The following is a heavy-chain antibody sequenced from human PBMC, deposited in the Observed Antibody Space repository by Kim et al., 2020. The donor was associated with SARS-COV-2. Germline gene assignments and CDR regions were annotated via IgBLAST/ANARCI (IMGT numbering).Heavy chain of an antibody. CDR1: GFTFSSYG. J-gene: IGHJ4*01. V-gene: IGHV3-30*18. CDR3: AKDLELAAAPIYYFNY. D-gene: IGHD6-25*01. Sequence: GGSLRLSCAASGFTFSSYGMHWVRQAPGKGLEWVAVISYDGSNKYYADSVKGRFTISRDNSKNTLYLQMNSLRAEDTAVYYCAKDLELAAAPIYYFNYWG. CDR2: ISYDGSNK.